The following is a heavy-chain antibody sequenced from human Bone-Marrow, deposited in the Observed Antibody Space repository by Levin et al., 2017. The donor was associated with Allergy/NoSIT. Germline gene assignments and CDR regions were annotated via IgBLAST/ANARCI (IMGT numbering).Heavy chain of an antibody. V-gene: IGHV3-23*01. D-gene: IGHD1-26*01. CDR3: VSIVEIRGGMDV. CDR2: VNGNGGLT. J-gene: IGHJ6*02. Sequence: GGSLRLSCAASGFTFNTYALTWVRQSPGKGLEWVSAVNGNGGLTYYADSVKGRFFISRDNSKNTLFLQMNSLRPEDTAVYYCVSIVEIRGGMDVWGQGTTVTVSS. CDR1: GFTFNTYA.